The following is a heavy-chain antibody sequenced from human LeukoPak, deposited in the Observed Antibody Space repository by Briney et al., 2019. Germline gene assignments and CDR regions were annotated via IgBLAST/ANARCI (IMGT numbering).Heavy chain of an antibody. Sequence: GGSLRLSCAASGFTFSSYGMHWVRQAPGKGLGWVAVIWYDGSNKYYADSVKGRFTISRDNSKNTLYLQINSLRAEDTAVYYCAKSREAFDIWGQGTMVTVSS. CDR2: IWYDGSNK. CDR3: AKSREAFDI. D-gene: IGHD1-26*01. CDR1: GFTFSSYG. J-gene: IGHJ3*02. V-gene: IGHV3-33*06.